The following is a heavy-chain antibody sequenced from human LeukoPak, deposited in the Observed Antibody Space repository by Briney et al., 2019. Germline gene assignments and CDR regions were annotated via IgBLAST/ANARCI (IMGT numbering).Heavy chain of an antibody. J-gene: IGHJ4*02. D-gene: IGHD2-2*01. CDR2: ISGSGGST. CDR3: AKVRGGAPAAQYVDY. Sequence: GGSLRLSCAASGFTFSSYAMSWVRQAPGKGLEWVSAISGSGGSTYYADSVKGRFTISRDNSKNTLYLQMNSLRAEDTAVYYCAKVRGGAPAAQYVDYWGQGTLVTVSS. V-gene: IGHV3-23*01. CDR1: GFTFSSYA.